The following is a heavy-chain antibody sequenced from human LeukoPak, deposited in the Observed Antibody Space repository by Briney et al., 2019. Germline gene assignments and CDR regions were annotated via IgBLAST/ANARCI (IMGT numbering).Heavy chain of an antibody. D-gene: IGHD1-26*01. V-gene: IGHV3-30-3*01. J-gene: IGHJ5*02. CDR2: ISYDGSNK. Sequence: GGSLRLSCAASGFTFSSYGMHWVRQAPGKGLEWVAVISYDGSNKYYADSVKGRFTISRDNSKNTLYLQMTSLRPEDTAVYYCTRGLGAIRGGWFDPWGQGTLVTVSS. CDR3: TRGLGAIRGGWFDP. CDR1: GFTFSSYG.